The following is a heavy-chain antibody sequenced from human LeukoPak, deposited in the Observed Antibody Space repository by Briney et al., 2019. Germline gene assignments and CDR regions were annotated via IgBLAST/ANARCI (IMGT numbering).Heavy chain of an antibody. CDR2: IKQDGSEK. D-gene: IGHD4-11*01. CDR1: GFSFSNYW. CDR3: ARDDHYSNYIDY. V-gene: IGHV3-7*01. Sequence: GGSLRLSCAASGFSFSNYWMDWIRQAPGKGLGWVANIKQDGSEKYYVDSVKGRFTISRDNAKNSLYLQMNSLRAEDTAVYYCARDDHYSNYIDYWGQGTLVTVSS. J-gene: IGHJ4*02.